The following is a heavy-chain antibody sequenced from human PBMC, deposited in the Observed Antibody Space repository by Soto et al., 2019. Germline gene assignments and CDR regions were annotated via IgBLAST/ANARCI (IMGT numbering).Heavy chain of an antibody. CDR3: ARTPEYSGYDGGLYYYMDV. J-gene: IGHJ6*03. Sequence: SETLSLTCTVSGGSISSSSYYWGWIRQPPGKGLEWIGSIYYSGSTYYNPSLKSRVTISVDTSKNQFSLKLSSVTAADTAVYYCARTPEYSGYDGGLYYYMDVWGKGTTVTVSS. V-gene: IGHV4-39*01. CDR2: IYYSGST. CDR1: GGSISSSSYY. D-gene: IGHD5-12*01.